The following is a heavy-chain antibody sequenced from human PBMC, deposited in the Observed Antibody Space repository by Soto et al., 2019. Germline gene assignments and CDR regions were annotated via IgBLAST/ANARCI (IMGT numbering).Heavy chain of an antibody. CDR1: GYTFTDYY. D-gene: IGHD3-10*01. J-gene: IGHJ4*02. V-gene: IGHV1-46*03. CDR2: IDASGGST. Sequence: QVQLVQSGAEVKKPGASVKVSCKASGYTFTDYYMHWVRQAPGQGLEWMGIIDASGGSTTYAQKFQGRVTTSRDTSTSTVYIDLSRLRSEDTAVYYCGRDTRGSGSRFDYWGQGALVTVSS. CDR3: GRDTRGSGSRFDY.